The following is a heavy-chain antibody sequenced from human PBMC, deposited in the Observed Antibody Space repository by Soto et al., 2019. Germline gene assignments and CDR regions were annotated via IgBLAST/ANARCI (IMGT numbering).Heavy chain of an antibody. CDR2: INPSGGST. CDR3: ARPLSSGWYNFDY. V-gene: IGHV1-46*01. D-gene: IGHD6-19*01. Sequence: XSVKVSCKASVYTFTSYYMHWVRQAPGQGLEWMGVINPSGGSTSYAQKFQGRVTMTRDTSTSTVYMELSSLRSEDTAVYYCARPLSSGWYNFDYWGQGTLVTVSS. CDR1: VYTFTSYY. J-gene: IGHJ4*02.